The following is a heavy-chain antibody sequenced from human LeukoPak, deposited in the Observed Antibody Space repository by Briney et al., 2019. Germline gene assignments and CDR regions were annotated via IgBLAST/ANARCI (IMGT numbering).Heavy chain of an antibody. Sequence: SETLSLTCTVSGGSISSYYWSWIRQPAGKGLEWIGRIYTSGSTNYNPSLKSRVTISVDKSKNQFSLKLSSVTAADTAVYYCARDSSGYDYLDYWGQGTLVTVSS. J-gene: IGHJ4*02. CDR3: ARDSSGYDYLDY. D-gene: IGHD3-22*01. CDR2: IYTSGST. CDR1: GGSISSYY. V-gene: IGHV4-4*07.